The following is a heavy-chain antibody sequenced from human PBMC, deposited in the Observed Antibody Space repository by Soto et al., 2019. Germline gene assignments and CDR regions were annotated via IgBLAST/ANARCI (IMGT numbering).Heavy chain of an antibody. J-gene: IGHJ4*02. CDR3: ARDLMDSSGWYSDY. CDR1: GFTFSSYG. CDR2: IWYDGSNK. Sequence: VGSLRLSCAASGFTFSSYGMHWVRQAPGKGLEWVAVIWYDGSNKYYADSVKGRFTISRDNSKNTLYLQMNSLRAEDTAVYYCARDLMDSSGWYSDYWGQGTLVPVSS. V-gene: IGHV3-33*01. D-gene: IGHD6-19*01.